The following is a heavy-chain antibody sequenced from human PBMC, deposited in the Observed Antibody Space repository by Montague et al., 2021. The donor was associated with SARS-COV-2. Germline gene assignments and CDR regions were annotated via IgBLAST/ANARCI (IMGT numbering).Heavy chain of an antibody. CDR1: GGSISSSSYY. CDR2: IYYTGXT. Sequence: SETLSLTCTVSGGSISSSSYYWGWIRQPPGKGLEWIGSIYYTGXTXYXXXXKXRVTISVDTSKNQFSLKLSSVTAADTAVYYCAGDTRIAMLVVVTRYGLDVWGQGTTVTVSS. J-gene: IGHJ6*02. V-gene: IGHV4-39*07. CDR3: AGDTRIAMLVVVTRYGLDV. D-gene: IGHD3-22*01.